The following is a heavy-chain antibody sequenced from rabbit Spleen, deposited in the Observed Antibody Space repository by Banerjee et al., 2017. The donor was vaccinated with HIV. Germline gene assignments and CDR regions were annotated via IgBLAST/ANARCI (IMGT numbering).Heavy chain of an antibody. CDR3: ARDAGRGDYIDGVFNL. V-gene: IGHV1S45*01. CDR2: IYTGNSKT. CDR1: GVSFSSGYD. Sequence: QEQLVESGGGLVKPGASLTLTCKASGVSFSSGYDMCWVRQAPGKGLEWIACIYTGNSKTYYASWAKGRFTISKTSSTTVTLQMTSLTVADTATYFCARDAGRGDYIDGVFNLWGPGTLVTVS. D-gene: IGHD8-1*01. J-gene: IGHJ4*01.